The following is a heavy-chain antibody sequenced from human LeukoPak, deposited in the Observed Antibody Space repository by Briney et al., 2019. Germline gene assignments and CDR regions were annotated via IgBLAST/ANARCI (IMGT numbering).Heavy chain of an antibody. CDR2: IYYSGST. D-gene: IGHD3-10*01. J-gene: IGHJ3*02. Sequence: SQTLSLTCTVSGGSISSGGYYWSWIRQHPGKGLEWIGYIYYSGSTYYNPSLKSRVTISVNTSKNQFSLKLSSVTAADTAVYYCARDARYGSGKTDIWGQGTMVTVSS. CDR3: ARDARYGSGKTDI. V-gene: IGHV4-31*03. CDR1: GGSISSGGYY.